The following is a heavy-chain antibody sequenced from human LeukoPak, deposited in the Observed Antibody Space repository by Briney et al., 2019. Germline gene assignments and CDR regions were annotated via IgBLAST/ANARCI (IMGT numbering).Heavy chain of an antibody. CDR1: GDSITTDY. V-gene: IGHV4-59*01. J-gene: IGHJ4*02. Sequence: SETLSLTCTVSGDSITTDYWTWIRQSPGKPLEWIGFIYYSGSTNYNPSLESRVTISLDTSKNQFSLKLSSVTAADTAVYYCAREYCSGNTCYFDYWGQGTLVTVSS. CDR3: AREYCSGNTCYFDY. CDR2: IYYSGST. D-gene: IGHD2-15*01.